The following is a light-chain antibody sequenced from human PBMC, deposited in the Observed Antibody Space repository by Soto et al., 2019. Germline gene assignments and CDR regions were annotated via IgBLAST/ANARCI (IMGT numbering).Light chain of an antibody. CDR3: QQYIRWPLT. J-gene: IGKJ4*01. CDR2: EAS. CDR1: QSIGKT. Sequence: EIVMTQFPVTLCVSPGERVTLSCRASQSIGKTLAWYLQKPGQPPRLLIYEASTRATDVPARFSGSGSGTEFTLVISSLQSEDFAVYYCQQYIRWPLTFGGGTKVDIK. V-gene: IGKV3-15*01.